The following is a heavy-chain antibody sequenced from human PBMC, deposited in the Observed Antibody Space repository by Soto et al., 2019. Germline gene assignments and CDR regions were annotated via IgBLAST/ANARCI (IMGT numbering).Heavy chain of an antibody. CDR3: SRGSSSPGKYGMDV. D-gene: IGHD6-13*01. J-gene: IGHJ6*02. Sequence: LRLSWTGSGFTVGDYASNCIRQAPGNGLEWVGLIRGKPYGGTTEYASSVKGRLTISRNDSKSIAYLQMNSLKTEDTAVYYCSRGSSSPGKYGMDVWGQGTTVTVSS. CDR1: GFTVGDYA. V-gene: IGHV3-49*03. CDR2: IRGKPYGGTT.